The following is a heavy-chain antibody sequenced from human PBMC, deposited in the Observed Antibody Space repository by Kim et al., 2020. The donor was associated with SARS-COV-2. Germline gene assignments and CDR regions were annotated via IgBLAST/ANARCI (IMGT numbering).Heavy chain of an antibody. D-gene: IGHD3-22*01. CDR2: IYYSGST. CDR3: VRHDYYDSSGYYDAAFDI. J-gene: IGHJ3*02. Sequence: SETLSLTCTVSGGSISSYYWSWIRQPPGKGLEWIGYIYYSGSTNYNPSLKSRVTISVDTSKNQFSLKLSSVTAADTAVYYCVRHDYYDSSGYYDAAFDIWGQGTMVTVSS. CDR1: GGSISSYY. V-gene: IGHV4-59*08.